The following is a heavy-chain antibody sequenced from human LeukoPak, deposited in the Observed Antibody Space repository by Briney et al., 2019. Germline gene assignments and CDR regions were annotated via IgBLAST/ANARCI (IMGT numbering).Heavy chain of an antibody. CDR3: AKLGKTENHYGSGRFSYYYYMDV. CDR2: ISSSGSTI. D-gene: IGHD3-10*01. V-gene: IGHV3-48*03. Sequence: SGGSLRLSCAASRFTFSSYEMNRVRQAPGKGLEWVSYISSSGSTIYYADSVKGRFTISRDNANNSLYLQMNSLRAEDTAVYYCAKLGKTENHYGSGRFSYYYYMDVWGKGTTVTISS. CDR1: RFTFSSYE. J-gene: IGHJ6*03.